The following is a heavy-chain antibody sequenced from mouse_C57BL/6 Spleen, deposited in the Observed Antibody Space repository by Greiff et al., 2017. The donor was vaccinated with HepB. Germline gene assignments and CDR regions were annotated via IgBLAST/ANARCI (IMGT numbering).Heavy chain of an antibody. J-gene: IGHJ4*01. CDR2: IYPGGGYT. Sequence: VQLVESGAELVRPGTSVKMSCKASGYTFTNYWIGWAKQRPGHGLEWIGDIYPGGGYTNYNEKFKGKATLTADKSSSTAYMQFSSLTSEDSAIYYCARRGGLYAMDYWGQGTSVTVSS. CDR3: ARRGGLYAMDY. CDR1: GYTFTNYW. V-gene: IGHV1-63*01.